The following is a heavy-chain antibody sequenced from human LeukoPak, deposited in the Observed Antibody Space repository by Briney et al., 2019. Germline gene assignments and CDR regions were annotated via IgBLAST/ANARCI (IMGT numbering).Heavy chain of an antibody. CDR1: GGSISSSSYY. J-gene: IGHJ3*02. Sequence: PSETLSLTCTVSGGSISSSSYYWGWIRQPPGKGLEWIGSIYYSGSTYYNPSLKSRVTISVDTSKNQFSLKLSSVTAADTAVYYCARHQGDIVAPAGAFDIWGQGTMVTVSS. CDR2: IYYSGST. V-gene: IGHV4-39*01. D-gene: IGHD5-12*01. CDR3: ARHQGDIVAPAGAFDI.